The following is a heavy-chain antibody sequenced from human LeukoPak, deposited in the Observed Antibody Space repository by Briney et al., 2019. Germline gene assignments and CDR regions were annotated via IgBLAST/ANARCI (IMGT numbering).Heavy chain of an antibody. J-gene: IGHJ4*02. Sequence: GGSLRLSCAASKFIFSTYAMSWFRQPPGKGLEWVSTISGSGDATHNADPVKGRFTISRDNSKNTLHLQMNSLRAEDTAVYYCAKDPQHYDNSDYHSFWGQGTLVTVSS. D-gene: IGHD3-22*01. CDR3: AKDPQHYDNSDYHSF. CDR1: KFIFSTYA. CDR2: ISGSGDAT. V-gene: IGHV3-23*01.